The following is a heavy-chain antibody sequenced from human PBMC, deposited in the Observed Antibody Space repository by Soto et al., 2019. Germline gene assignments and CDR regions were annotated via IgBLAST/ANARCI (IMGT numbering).Heavy chain of an antibody. V-gene: IGHV4-4*02. Sequence: SETLSLTCAVSGGSFTSNSWWTWVRQPPGQGLEWIGEIYRTGSTNYNPSLKSRVTISLDKSENQFSLKVTSLTAADTAVYYCASRDPGTSVDYWGQGTLVTVSS. J-gene: IGHJ4*02. CDR2: IYRTGST. D-gene: IGHD1-7*01. CDR1: GGSFTSNSW. CDR3: ASRDPGTSVDY.